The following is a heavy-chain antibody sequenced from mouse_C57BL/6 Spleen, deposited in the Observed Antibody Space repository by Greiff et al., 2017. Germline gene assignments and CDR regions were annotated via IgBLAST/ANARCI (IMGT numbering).Heavy chain of an antibody. CDR3: ARAQVVAHYYAMDY. J-gene: IGHJ4*01. CDR1: GYSITSGYY. V-gene: IGHV3-6*01. D-gene: IGHD1-1*01. Sequence: VQLKESGPGLVKPSQSLSLTCSVTGYSITSGYYWNWIRQFPGNKLEWMGYISYDGSNNYNPSLKNRISITRDTSKNQFFLKLNSVTTEDTATYYCARAQVVAHYYAMDYWGQGTSVTVSS. CDR2: ISYDGSN.